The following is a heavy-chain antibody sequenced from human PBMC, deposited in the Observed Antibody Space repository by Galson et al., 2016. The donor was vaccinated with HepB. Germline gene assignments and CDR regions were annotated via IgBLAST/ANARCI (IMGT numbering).Heavy chain of an antibody. D-gene: IGHD4-23*01. J-gene: IGHJ4*02. Sequence: TLSLTCTISGASISSRNWWSWVRQSPEKGLEWIGEIFHSGTANYNASLKSRFVISLDKSKNQFSLTVNSGTAADTAVYYCAGGKLATGWGYWGQGTLVIVSS. CDR2: IFHSGTA. CDR3: AGGKLATGWGY. CDR1: GASISSRNW. V-gene: IGHV4-4*02.